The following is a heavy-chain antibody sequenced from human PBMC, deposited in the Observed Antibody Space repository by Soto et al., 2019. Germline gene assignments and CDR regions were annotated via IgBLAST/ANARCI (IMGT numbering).Heavy chain of an antibody. Sequence: EVQLLESGGGLVQPGGSLRLSCAASGFTFSSYAMSWVRQAPGKGLEWVSAISSSSSYIYYADSVKGRFTISRDNAKNSLYLQMNSLRAEDTAVYYCARDVGRDGYNDGDYWGQGTLVTVSS. CDR2: ISSSSSYI. D-gene: IGHD5-12*01. V-gene: IGHV3-21*01. CDR3: ARDVGRDGYNDGDY. J-gene: IGHJ4*02. CDR1: GFTFSSYA.